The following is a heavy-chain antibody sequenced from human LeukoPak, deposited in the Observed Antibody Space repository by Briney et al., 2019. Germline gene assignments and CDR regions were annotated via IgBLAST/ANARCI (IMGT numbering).Heavy chain of an antibody. J-gene: IGHJ4*02. Sequence: ASVKVSCKASGYTFTGYYMHWVRQAPGQGLEWMGWINPNSGGTNYAQKFQGRVTMTRDTSISTAYMELSRLRSDDTAVYYCARRYSSTSCYDYWGQGTLVTVSS. V-gene: IGHV1-2*02. CDR3: ARRYSSTSCYDY. CDR2: INPNSGGT. CDR1: GYTFTGYY. D-gene: IGHD2-2*01.